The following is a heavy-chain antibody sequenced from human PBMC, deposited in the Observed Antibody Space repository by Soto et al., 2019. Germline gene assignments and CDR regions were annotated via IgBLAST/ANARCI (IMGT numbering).Heavy chain of an antibody. CDR2: INQQGSDK. CDR3: ASYSGHYSFES. V-gene: IGHV3-7*01. Sequence: GSLRLSCATSGFTFSNYWVSWVRQAPGKGLEWVANINQQGSDKRYVDSVKGRFTISRDDAKKSLYLQMDSLRAEDTAVYYCASYSGHYSFESWGQGTLVTVSS. D-gene: IGHD1-26*01. J-gene: IGHJ4*02. CDR1: GFTFSNYW.